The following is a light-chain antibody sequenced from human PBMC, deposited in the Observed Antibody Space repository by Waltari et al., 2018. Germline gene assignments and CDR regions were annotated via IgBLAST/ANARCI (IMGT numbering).Light chain of an antibody. J-gene: IGKJ4*01. CDR2: GAS. CDR3: QQYGSAPPVT. CDR1: QSVNSKS. V-gene: IGKV3-20*01. Sequence: VLTQSPDTLSLSPGERATLSCRASQSVNSKSVAGYQQRPGQAPRLLINGASNRATGIPDRFSGSGSGTDFTLTISRLEPEDFAVYYCQQYGSAPPVTFGGGTKVEIK.